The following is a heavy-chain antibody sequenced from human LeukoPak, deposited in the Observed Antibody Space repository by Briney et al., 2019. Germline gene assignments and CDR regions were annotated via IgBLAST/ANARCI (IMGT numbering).Heavy chain of an antibody. D-gene: IGHD1-26*01. CDR3: ARSGLSEGYYFDY. CDR2: INHSGST. CDR1: GGSFSGYY. J-gene: IGHJ4*02. Sequence: SETLSLTCAVYGGSFSGYYWSWIRQPPGKGLEWIGEINHSGSTNYNPSLKSRVTISVDTSKNQFSLKLSSVTAADTAVYYCARSGLSEGYYFDYWGQGTLVTVSS. V-gene: IGHV4-34*01.